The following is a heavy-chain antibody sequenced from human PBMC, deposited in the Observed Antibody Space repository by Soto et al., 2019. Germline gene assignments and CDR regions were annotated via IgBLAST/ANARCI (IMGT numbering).Heavy chain of an antibody. D-gene: IGHD5-18*01. J-gene: IGHJ4*02. Sequence: QVQLQESGPGLVKPSQTLSLTCTVSGGSISSGGYYWTWIRQHPGKGLECIGYIYYSGSTYYTPSLRSRVTISVNTSSNQFSLKLNSVTAADTAVYFCARGRGYNTQFYYWGQGTLVTVSS. CDR2: IYYSGST. CDR1: GGSISSGGYY. CDR3: ARGRGYNTQFYY. V-gene: IGHV4-31*03.